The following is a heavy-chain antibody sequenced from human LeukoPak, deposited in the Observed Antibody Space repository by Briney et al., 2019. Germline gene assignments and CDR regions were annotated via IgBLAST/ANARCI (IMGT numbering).Heavy chain of an antibody. CDR3: AREKGGGMVVTARVGAFDI. J-gene: IGHJ3*02. Sequence: GGSLRLSCAASGFTFSSYAMHWVRQAPGKGLEWVAVISYDGSNKYYADSVKGRLTISRDNSKNTLYLQMNSLRAEDTAVYYCAREKGGGMVVTARVGAFDIWGQGTMVTVSS. D-gene: IGHD2-21*02. CDR2: ISYDGSNK. CDR1: GFTFSSYA. V-gene: IGHV3-30*04.